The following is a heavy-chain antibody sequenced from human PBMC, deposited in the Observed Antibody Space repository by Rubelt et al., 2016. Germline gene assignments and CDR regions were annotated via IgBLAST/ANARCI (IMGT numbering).Heavy chain of an antibody. Sequence: QVQLQESGPGLVKPSETLSLTCTVSSYSISSGYYWGWIRQPPGKGLEWIGYIYYSGSTYYNTSLKSRVTISEDTSQNKFSLKLNLGTAADTAAEYCARHPRSTTVTTNRGYFDYWGQGTLVTVSS. CDR3: ARHPRSTTVTTNRGYFDY. D-gene: IGHD4-17*01. J-gene: IGHJ4*02. V-gene: IGHV4-38-2*02. CDR2: IYYSGST. CDR1: SYSISSGYY.